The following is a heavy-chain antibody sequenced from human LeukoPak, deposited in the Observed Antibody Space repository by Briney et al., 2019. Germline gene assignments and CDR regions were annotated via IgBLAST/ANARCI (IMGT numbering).Heavy chain of an antibody. CDR3: ARGKWLGGPFDY. J-gene: IGHJ4*02. V-gene: IGHV1-2*02. D-gene: IGHD6-19*01. CDR2: INPNSGGT. Sequence: VASVKVSCKASGYTFTGYYMHWVRQAPGQGLEWMGWINPNSGGTNYAQEFQGRVTMTRDTSISTAYMELSRLRSDDTAVYYCARGKWLGGPFDYWGQGTLVTVSS. CDR1: GYTFTGYY.